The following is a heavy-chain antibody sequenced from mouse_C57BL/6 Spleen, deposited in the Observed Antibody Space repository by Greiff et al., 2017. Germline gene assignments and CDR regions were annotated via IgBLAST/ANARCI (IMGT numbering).Heavy chain of an antibody. CDR2: IAPEDGDT. J-gene: IGHJ3*01. Sequence: EVQLQESGAELVKPGASVKLSCTASGFNIKDYYMHWVKQRTEQGLEWIGRIAPEDGDTKYAPKFQGKDTITADTSSNTAYLQLSSLTSEDTAVFYCVYGSSYEIAYWGQGTLVTVSA. CDR3: VYGSSYEIAY. V-gene: IGHV14-2*01. D-gene: IGHD1-1*01. CDR1: GFNIKDYY.